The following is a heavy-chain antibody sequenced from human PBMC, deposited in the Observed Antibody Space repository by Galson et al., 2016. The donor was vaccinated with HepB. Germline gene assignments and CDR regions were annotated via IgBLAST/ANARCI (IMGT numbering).Heavy chain of an antibody. CDR3: GTYLEGHGGTGY. CDR2: IGTAGDT. Sequence: SLRLSCAASGFTFSSYDMHWVRQATGKGLEWVSTIGTAGDTYYPGSVKGRFTISRENAKNSLYLQMNSLRVGDTAVYYCGTYLEGHGGTGYWGQGTPVIVSS. J-gene: IGHJ4*02. CDR1: GFTFSSYD. V-gene: IGHV3-13*04. D-gene: IGHD3-16*01.